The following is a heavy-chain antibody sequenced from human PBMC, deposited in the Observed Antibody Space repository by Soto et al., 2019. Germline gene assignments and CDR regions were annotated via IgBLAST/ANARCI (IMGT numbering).Heavy chain of an antibody. CDR1: GFSLSTSGVG. D-gene: IGHD1-1*01. CDR2: IYWNDDK. J-gene: IGHJ5*02. Sequence: GSGPTLVNPTQTLTLTCTFSGFSLSTSGVGVGWIRQPPGKALEWLALIYWNDDKRYSLFLKSRLTITKDTSKNQVVLTMTNMDPVDTATYYCAHGATDSRGTWFDPWGQGTLVTVSS. V-gene: IGHV2-5*01. CDR3: AHGATDSRGTWFDP.